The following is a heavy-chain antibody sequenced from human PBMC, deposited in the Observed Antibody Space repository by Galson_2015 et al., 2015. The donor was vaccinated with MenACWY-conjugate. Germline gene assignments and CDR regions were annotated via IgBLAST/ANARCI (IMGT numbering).Heavy chain of an antibody. D-gene: IGHD2-2*01. V-gene: IGHV3-49*04. CDR3: SRSPHSYCTRTSCPFDY. CDR2: IQSKAYGGKT. J-gene: IGHJ4*02. CDR1: GFTFGDYA. Sequence: SLRLSCAPSGFTFGDYAMSWVRQAPGKGLEWVSFIQSKAYGGKTQYAASVKDRFTISRDDSKSIAYLQMNSLKTEDTAVYYCSRSPHSYCTRTSCPFDYWGQGTLVTVSS.